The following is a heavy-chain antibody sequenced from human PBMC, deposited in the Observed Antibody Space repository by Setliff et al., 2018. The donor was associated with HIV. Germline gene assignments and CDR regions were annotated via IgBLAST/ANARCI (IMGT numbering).Heavy chain of an antibody. CDR3: AKRRVSNIGPGDY. Sequence: ASVKVSCKASGYTFTTYNITWVRQAPGQGLEWMGCINTNTGSPTYAQGFTGRFVFSLDTSLSTAYLQMHNLRADDTAVYYCAKRRVSNIGPGDYWGQGTLVTVSS. V-gene: IGHV7-4-1*01. D-gene: IGHD3-16*02. CDR1: GYTFTTYN. CDR2: INTNTGSP. J-gene: IGHJ4*02.